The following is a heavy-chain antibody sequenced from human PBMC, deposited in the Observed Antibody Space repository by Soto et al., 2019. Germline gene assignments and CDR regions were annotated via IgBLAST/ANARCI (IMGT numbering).Heavy chain of an antibody. Sequence: QVQLQESGPGLVKPSGTLSLTCAVSSGSISSSNWWTWVRQPPGKGLEWIGEIYHSASINYNPSLKSRVTMSVDKSKNQFSLELSSVTAADTAVYFCATRVAATFDNWGQGTLVTVSS. D-gene: IGHD6-19*01. CDR3: ATRVAATFDN. V-gene: IGHV4-4*02. CDR2: IYHSASI. CDR1: SGSISSSNW. J-gene: IGHJ4*02.